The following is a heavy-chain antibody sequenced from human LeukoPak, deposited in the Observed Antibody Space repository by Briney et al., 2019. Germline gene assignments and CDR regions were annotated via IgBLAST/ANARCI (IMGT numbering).Heavy chain of an antibody. CDR1: GFTFSSYW. D-gene: IGHD6-13*01. J-gene: IGHJ4*02. Sequence: GGSLRLSCAASGFTFSSYWMSWVRQAPGKGLEWVANIKQDGSEKYYVDSVKGRFTISRDNAKNSLYLQMNSLRAGDTAVYYCARGVGSSWSHYWGQGTLVTVSS. CDR3: ARGVGSSWSHY. V-gene: IGHV3-7*01. CDR2: IKQDGSEK.